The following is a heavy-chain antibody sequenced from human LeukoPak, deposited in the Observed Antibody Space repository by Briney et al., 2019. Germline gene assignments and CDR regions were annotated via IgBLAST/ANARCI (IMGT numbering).Heavy chain of an antibody. CDR2: INPNSGGT. V-gene: IGHV1-2*02. J-gene: IGHJ5*02. CDR3: AREHSFDWNYAYDP. CDR1: GYTFTDYY. Sequence: GASVKVSCTATGYTFTDYYMHWVRQAPGQGLEWMGWINPNSGGTNYAQKFQGRVTMTRDTSISTAYMELSRLRSDDTAVSYCAREHSFDWNYAYDPWSQGTLVTVSS. D-gene: IGHD1-7*01.